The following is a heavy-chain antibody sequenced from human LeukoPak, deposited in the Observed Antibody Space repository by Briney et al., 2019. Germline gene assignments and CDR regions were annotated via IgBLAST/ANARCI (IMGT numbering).Heavy chain of an antibody. V-gene: IGHV4-61*01. CDR3: ARDLWELQSAFDL. J-gene: IGHJ3*01. Sequence: SETLSLTCTVSGGSVSSGSYYWSWIRQPPGKGLEYIGYIYYSGSTSYNPSLMSRVIISVDTSKNQFSLKLRSVTAADTAVYYCARDLWELQSAFDLWGQGTMVTVSS. CDR2: IYYSGST. D-gene: IGHD1-26*01. CDR1: GGSVSSGSYY.